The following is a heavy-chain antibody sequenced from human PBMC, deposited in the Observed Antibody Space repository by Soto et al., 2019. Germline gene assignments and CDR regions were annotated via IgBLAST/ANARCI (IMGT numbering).Heavy chain of an antibody. CDR3: ATSWSVMDY. D-gene: IGHD3-16*01. CDR2: ISISSSYI. Sequence: GGSLRLSXAASGFTFSSYSMSWVRQAPGKGLEWVSSISISSSYIYYADSVKGRFTISRDNAENSLYLQMNSPRAEDTAVYFCATSWSVMDYWGQGTLVTVSS. CDR1: GFTFSSYS. V-gene: IGHV3-21*01. J-gene: IGHJ4*02.